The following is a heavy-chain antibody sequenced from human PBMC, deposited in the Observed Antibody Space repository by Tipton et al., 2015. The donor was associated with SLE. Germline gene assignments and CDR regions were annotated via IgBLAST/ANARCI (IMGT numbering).Heavy chain of an antibody. CDR3: AKETAAGTSGY. J-gene: IGHJ4*02. CDR2: ISSSSSTI. Sequence: GSLRLSCAASGFTFSSYSMNWVRQAPGKGLEWVSYISSSSSTIYYADSVKGRFTISRDNAKNSLYLQMNSLRAEDTAVYYCAKETAAGTSGYWGQGTLVTVSS. CDR1: GFTFSSYS. D-gene: IGHD6-13*01. V-gene: IGHV3-48*01.